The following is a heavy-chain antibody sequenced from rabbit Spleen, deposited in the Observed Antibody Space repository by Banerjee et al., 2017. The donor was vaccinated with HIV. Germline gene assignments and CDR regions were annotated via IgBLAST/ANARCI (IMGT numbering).Heavy chain of an antibody. J-gene: IGHJ6*01. CDR1: GFDFTSTYY. Sequence: QSLEESGGDLVKPGGTLTLTCTASGFDFTSTYYMCWVRQAPGKGLEWIACIDTSSGHTAYATWANGRFTISSHNAQNTLYLQLNSLTAADTATYFCVRGASSTGYYSLWGQGTLVTVS. CDR2: IDTSSGHT. CDR3: VRGASSTGYYSL. D-gene: IGHD1-1*01. V-gene: IGHV1S43*01.